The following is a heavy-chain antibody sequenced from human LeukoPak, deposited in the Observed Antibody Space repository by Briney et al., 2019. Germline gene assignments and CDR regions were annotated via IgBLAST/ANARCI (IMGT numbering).Heavy chain of an antibody. D-gene: IGHD3-3*01. J-gene: IGHJ4*02. CDR1: GYTFTSYG. Sequence: ASVKVSCKASGYTFTSYGISWVRQAPGQGLEWMGWISAYNGNTNYAQKLQGRVTMTTDTSTTTAYMELRSLRSDDSALYYCARSGSSGEDRFLEWLLYDFWGQGTLVTVSS. CDR2: ISAYNGNT. V-gene: IGHV1-18*01. CDR3: ARSGSSGEDRFLEWLLYDF.